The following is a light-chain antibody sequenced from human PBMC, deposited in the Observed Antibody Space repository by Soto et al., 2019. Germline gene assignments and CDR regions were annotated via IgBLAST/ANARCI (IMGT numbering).Light chain of an antibody. CDR2: EGS. J-gene: IGLJ1*01. V-gene: IGLV2-23*03. CDR1: SSDVGSYNL. CDR3: CSFAGSNTFV. Sequence: QSVLTQPASVSGSPGQSLTLSCTGTSSDVGSYNLVSWYQQHPGKAPKRMIYEGSERPSGVSNRFSGSKSGNTASLTISGLQAEDEADYYCCSFAGSNTFVFGTGTKVTGL.